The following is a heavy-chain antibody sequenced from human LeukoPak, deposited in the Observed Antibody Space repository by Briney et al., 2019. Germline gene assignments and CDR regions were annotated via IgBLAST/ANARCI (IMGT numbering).Heavy chain of an antibody. CDR2: IKQDGSEK. Sequence: GGSLRLSCAASGFTFSRFWMTWVRQAPGKGLEWVANIKQDGSEKYYVDSVKGRFTISRDNAKNSLYLQMNSLRAEDTAVYYCPGEGEGYFDYWGQGTLVTVSS. CDR3: PGEGEGYFDY. CDR1: GFTFSRFW. J-gene: IGHJ4*02. D-gene: IGHD3-16*01. V-gene: IGHV3-7*01.